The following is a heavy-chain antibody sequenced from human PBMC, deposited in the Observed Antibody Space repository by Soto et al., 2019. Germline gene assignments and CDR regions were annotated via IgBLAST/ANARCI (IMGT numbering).Heavy chain of an antibody. CDR1: GYTFTSYG. V-gene: IGHV1-18*01. Sequence: QVQLVQSGAEVKKPGASVKVSCKASGYTFTSYGISWVRQAPGQGLEWMGWISAYNGNTNYAQKLHGRVTMTTDTSTSTAYMELRSLRSDDTAVYYCARGRGAARHPGYYYYYGMDVWGQGTTVTVSS. CDR3: ARGRGAARHPGYYYYYGMDV. CDR2: ISAYNGNT. J-gene: IGHJ6*02. D-gene: IGHD6-6*01.